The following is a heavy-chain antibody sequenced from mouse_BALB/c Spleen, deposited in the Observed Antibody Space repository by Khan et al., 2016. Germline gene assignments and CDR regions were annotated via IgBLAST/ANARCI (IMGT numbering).Heavy chain of an antibody. V-gene: IGHV3-6*02. D-gene: IGHD1-1*01. Sequence: EVELVESGPGLVKPSQSLSLTYSVTGYSITSGYYWNWIRQFPGNKLEWMDYISYDGSNNYNPSLKNRISITRDTSKNQFFLKLNSVTTEETATYYCARGGYYGSSSNWYFDVWGAGTTVTVSS. J-gene: IGHJ1*01. CDR3: ARGGYYGSSSNWYFDV. CDR2: ISYDGSN. CDR1: GYSITSGYY.